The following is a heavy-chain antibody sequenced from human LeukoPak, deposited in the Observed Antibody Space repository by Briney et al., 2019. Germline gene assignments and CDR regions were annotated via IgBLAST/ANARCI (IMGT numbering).Heavy chain of an antibody. CDR2: IYSGGST. CDR1: GFTVSSNY. D-gene: IGHD4-17*01. CDR3: ASTTVTSETFDY. J-gene: IGHJ4*02. V-gene: IGHV3-66*01. Sequence: GGSLRLSCAASGFTVSSNYMSWVRQAPGKGLEWVSVIYSGGSTYYADSVKGRFTISRDNSKNTLYLQMNSLRAEDTAVYYCASTTVTSETFDYWGQGTLVTVSS.